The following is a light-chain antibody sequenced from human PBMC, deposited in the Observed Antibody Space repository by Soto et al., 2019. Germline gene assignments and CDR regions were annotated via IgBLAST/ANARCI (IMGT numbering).Light chain of an antibody. V-gene: IGKV3-20*01. CDR1: QSVSSSY. J-gene: IGKJ4*01. Sequence: EIVLTQSPGTLSLSPGERATLSCRASQSVSSSYLAWYQQKPGQAPRLLIYGASSRATGIPDRFSGSGSGTDFTLTISRLEPEDFAVYYCQQYGSSPLTSLTFGGGTKVEIK. CDR3: QQYGSSPLTSLT. CDR2: GAS.